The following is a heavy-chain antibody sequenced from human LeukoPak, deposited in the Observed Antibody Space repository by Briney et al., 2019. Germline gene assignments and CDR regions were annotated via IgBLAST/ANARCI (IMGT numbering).Heavy chain of an antibody. V-gene: IGHV4-34*01. Sequence: SETLSLTCAVYGGSFSGYYWSWIRQPPGKGLEWNGEINHSGSTNYNPSLKSRVTISVDTSKNQFSLKLSSVTAADTAVYYCARYSGSYQFDYWGQGTLVTVSS. CDR3: ARYSGSYQFDY. J-gene: IGHJ4*02. CDR2: INHSGST. D-gene: IGHD1-26*01. CDR1: GGSFSGYY.